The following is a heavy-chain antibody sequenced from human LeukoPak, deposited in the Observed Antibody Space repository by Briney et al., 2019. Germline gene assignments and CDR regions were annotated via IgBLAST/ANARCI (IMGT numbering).Heavy chain of an antibody. J-gene: IGHJ4*02. D-gene: IGHD6-13*01. Sequence: GGSLRLSCVASGFTFINYNKNCVRQAPGKRLEWVSSISSSFSYIYYVDTVKGRFTVSRDNAKNSQYLQMNSLTAADTAVYYCARDRIAAAGLDYWGQGTLVTVSS. CDR1: GFTFINYN. V-gene: IGHV3-21*01. CDR3: ARDRIAAAGLDY. CDR2: ISSSFSYI.